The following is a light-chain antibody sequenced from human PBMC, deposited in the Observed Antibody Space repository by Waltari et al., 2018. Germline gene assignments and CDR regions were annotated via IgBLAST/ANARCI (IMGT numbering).Light chain of an antibody. CDR3: CSYAGRPSSYVI. CDR1: GGFVGSSNL. J-gene: IGLJ2*01. V-gene: IGLV2-23*01. Sequence: QSALTQPASVSASLGQSIPRSCPGTGGFVGSSNLVSRYQHPPGKAPKLIISDDTERPSGVSPRFSGTKSGNTASLTISGLLAEDEADYYCCSYAGRPSSYVIFGGGTRLTVL. CDR2: DDT.